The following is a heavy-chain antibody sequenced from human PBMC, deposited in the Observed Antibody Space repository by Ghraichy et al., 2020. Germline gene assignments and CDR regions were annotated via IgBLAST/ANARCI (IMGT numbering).Heavy chain of an antibody. CDR3: ARDRLNHYESSGYSSLGFDY. J-gene: IGHJ4*02. Sequence: ASVKVSCKASGYTFTSYGISWVRQAPGQGLEWMGWISAYNGNTNYAQKLQGRVTITTDTSTNTAYMELRSLRSDDTAVYYCARDRLNHYESSGYSSLGFDYWGQGTLVTVSS. V-gene: IGHV1-18*01. D-gene: IGHD3-22*01. CDR2: ISAYNGNT. CDR1: GYTFTSYG.